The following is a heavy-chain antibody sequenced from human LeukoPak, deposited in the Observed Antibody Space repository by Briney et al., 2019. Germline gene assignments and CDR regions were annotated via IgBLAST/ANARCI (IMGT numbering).Heavy chain of an antibody. Sequence: SETLSLTCTVSGGSISSSSYYWGWIRQPPGKGLEWIGSIYYSGSTYYNTSLKSRVTISVDTSKNQFSLKLSSVTAADTAVYYCASTIWFGDGFGYFDYWGQGTLVTVSS. CDR3: ASTIWFGDGFGYFDY. D-gene: IGHD3-10*01. V-gene: IGHV4-39*07. J-gene: IGHJ4*02. CDR1: GGSISSSSYY. CDR2: IYYSGST.